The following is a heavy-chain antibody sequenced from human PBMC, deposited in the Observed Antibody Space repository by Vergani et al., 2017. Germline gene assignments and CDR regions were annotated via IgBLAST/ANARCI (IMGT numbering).Heavy chain of an antibody. J-gene: IGHJ6*03. CDR3: ARGPLDYDFWIGYQTYYSYIYV. CDR1: GCTFSSYA. CDR2: IIPICGTA. D-gene: IGHD3-3*01. V-gene: IGHV1-69*01. Sequence: QVQLVQSGAEVKKPGSSVKVSCKASGCTFSSYAIAWVRQAPGQGLEWMGGIIPICGTANYAQKFSGRVTITADEATSTAYMELSRLRSEDTAVYYCARGPLDYDFWIGYQTYYSYIYVWGKGTTVTVSS.